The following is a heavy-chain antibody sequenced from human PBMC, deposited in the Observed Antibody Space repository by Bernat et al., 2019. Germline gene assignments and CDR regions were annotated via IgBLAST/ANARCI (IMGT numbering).Heavy chain of an antibody. J-gene: IGHJ3*02. CDR3: AREMSGHVEGDAFDI. V-gene: IGHV3-7*03. CDR1: GFTFSSYW. Sequence: EVQLVESGGGLVQPGGSLRLSCAASGFTFSSYWMTWVRQAPGKGLEWVANIKQDGSEKYYVDSVKGRFTISRDNAKNSLYLQMNSLRAEDTAVYYCAREMSGHVEGDAFDIWGQGTMVTVSS. D-gene: IGHD5-12*01. CDR2: IKQDGSEK.